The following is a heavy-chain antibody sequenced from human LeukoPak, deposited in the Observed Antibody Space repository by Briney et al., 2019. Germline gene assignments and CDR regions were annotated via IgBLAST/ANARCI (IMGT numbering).Heavy chain of an antibody. V-gene: IGHV3-15*01. D-gene: IGHD1-7*01. CDR1: VFTFSNAW. CDR3: TGITGTTGHC. Sequence: GGSLRLSCAASVFTFSNAWMSWVRQAPGKGLEWVGRIKSKTEGGTTDYAAPVKGRFTISRDDSKNTLYLQMNSLKTEDTAVYYCTGITGTTGHCWGQGTLVTVSS. J-gene: IGHJ4*02. CDR2: IKSKTEGGTT.